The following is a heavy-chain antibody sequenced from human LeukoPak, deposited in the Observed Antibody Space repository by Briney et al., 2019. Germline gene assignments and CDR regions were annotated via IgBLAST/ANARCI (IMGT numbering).Heavy chain of an antibody. CDR1: GYTFSGYY. D-gene: IGHD6-19*01. CDR2: INPNTGGT. V-gene: IGHV1-2*02. J-gene: IGHJ6*04. Sequence: ASVKVSCKASGYTFSGYYMHWVRQASGQGLEWMGWINPNTGGTNYAQKFQGRVTMTRDTSINTAYMELSRLRSDDTAVYYCARCRYSSGWYKMDVWGKGTTVTISS. CDR3: ARCRYSSGWYKMDV.